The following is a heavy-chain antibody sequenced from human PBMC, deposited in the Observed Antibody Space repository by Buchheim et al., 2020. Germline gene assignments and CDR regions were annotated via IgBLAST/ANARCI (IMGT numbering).Heavy chain of an antibody. CDR2: IYSSGST. V-gene: IGHV4-4*07. J-gene: IGHJ4*02. D-gene: IGHD1-20*01. CDR1: GGSISSYY. CDR3: ARVQLESSSWYNWFDY. Sequence: QVQLQESGPGLVKPSETLSLTCTVSGGSISSYYWTWIRQPAGKGLEWIGRIYSSGSTNYNPSLKSRVTMSVDTFKNQFSLTLSSVTAADTAVYYCARVQLESSSWYNWFDYWGQGTL.